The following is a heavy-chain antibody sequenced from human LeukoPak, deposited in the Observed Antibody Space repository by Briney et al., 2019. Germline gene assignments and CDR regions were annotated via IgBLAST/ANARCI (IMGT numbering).Heavy chain of an antibody. J-gene: IGHJ4*02. CDR2: IYHSGSA. V-gene: IGHV4-4*02. Sequence: SSGTLSLTCAVSGGSITSTNWWTWVRQPPGKGLEWIGEIYHSGSANYNPSLQSLATMTVDKSKNLFSLKLSSVTAADTAMYYCARVYCGSSSCYYFDYWGQGILVTVSS. CDR1: GGSITSTNW. D-gene: IGHD2-2*01. CDR3: ARVYCGSSSCYYFDY.